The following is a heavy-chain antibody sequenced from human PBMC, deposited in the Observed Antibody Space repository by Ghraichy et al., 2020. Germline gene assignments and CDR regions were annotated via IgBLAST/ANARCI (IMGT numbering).Heavy chain of an antibody. Sequence: GGSLRLSCVASGFTITSSAMDWVRQAPGKGLEWVSAISADGKRTDYADPVKGRFTISRDISRNTLYLQLNNLRVEDTAVYYCANEGGMEDCRSTDRPRAFDPWGKGALVTVS. V-gene: IGHV3-23*01. J-gene: IGHJ5*02. CDR1: GFTITSSA. CDR2: ISADGKRT. D-gene: IGHD3-16*01. CDR3: ANEGGMEDCRSTDRPRAFDP.